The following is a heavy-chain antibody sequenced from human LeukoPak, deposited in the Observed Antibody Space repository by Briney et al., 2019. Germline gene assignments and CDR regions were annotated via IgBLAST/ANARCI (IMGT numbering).Heavy chain of an antibody. CDR3: AKTGGIAAAH. Sequence: PGGSLRLSCAASGFTFSSYAMSWVRQAPGKGLECISGFSGSGGSTYYADSVKGRFTISRDNSKNTLYLQMKSLRAEDTAVYYCAKTGGIAAAHWGQGTLVTVSS. V-gene: IGHV3-23*01. D-gene: IGHD6-13*01. CDR1: GFTFSSYA. J-gene: IGHJ4*02. CDR2: FSGSGGST.